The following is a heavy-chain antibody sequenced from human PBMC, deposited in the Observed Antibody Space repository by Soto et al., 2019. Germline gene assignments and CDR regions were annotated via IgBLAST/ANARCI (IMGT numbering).Heavy chain of an antibody. D-gene: IGHD3-9*01. Sequence: PGGSLRLSCAASGFPFSSYGMHWVRPAPGKGLEWVAVISYDGSNKYYADSVKGRFTISRDNSKNTLYLQMNSLRAEDTAVYYCAKSYDILTGYYKSPFDYWGQGTLVTVSS. J-gene: IGHJ4*02. CDR3: AKSYDILTGYYKSPFDY. CDR2: ISYDGSNK. V-gene: IGHV3-30*18. CDR1: GFPFSSYG.